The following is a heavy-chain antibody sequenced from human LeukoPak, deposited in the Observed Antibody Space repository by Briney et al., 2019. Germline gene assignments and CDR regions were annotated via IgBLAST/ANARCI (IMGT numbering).Heavy chain of an antibody. Sequence: GGSLRLSCAASGFTFSSYWMHWVRQAPGKGLVWVSRINSDGSSTSYADSVKGRSTISRDNSRNTLSLQMNSLRAEDTAVYYCAKDIAVAGTGVDYWGQGTLVTVSS. CDR1: GFTFSSYW. CDR3: AKDIAVAGTGVDY. J-gene: IGHJ4*02. V-gene: IGHV3-74*01. D-gene: IGHD6-19*01. CDR2: INSDGSST.